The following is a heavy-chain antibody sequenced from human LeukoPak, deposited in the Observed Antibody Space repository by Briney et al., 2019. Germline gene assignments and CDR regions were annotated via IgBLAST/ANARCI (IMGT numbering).Heavy chain of an antibody. D-gene: IGHD3-22*01. Sequence: GGSLRLSYAASGFTFSAYGMTWVRQAPGKGLEWVSHISDRGDNTYYADSVKGRFTISRDNSKNTLYLQMNSLRAEDTAVYYCARGRYYDSSGYQSVFDYWGQGTLVTVSS. CDR3: ARGRYYDSSGYQSVFDY. CDR2: ISDRGDNT. CDR1: GFTFSAYG. J-gene: IGHJ4*02. V-gene: IGHV3-23*01.